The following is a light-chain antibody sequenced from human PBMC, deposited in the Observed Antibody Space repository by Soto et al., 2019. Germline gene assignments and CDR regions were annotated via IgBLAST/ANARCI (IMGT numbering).Light chain of an antibody. CDR2: HNN. CDR3: QSYDSSLSGV. Sequence: QAVVTQPPSVSGAPGQRITISCTGSSSNIGAGYDVHWYQQLPGTAPKLLNYHNNNRPSGVPDRFSGSKSGTSASLAITGLQAEDEADYYCQSYDSSLSGVFGGGTKLTVL. J-gene: IGLJ3*02. V-gene: IGLV1-40*01. CDR1: SSNIGAGYD.